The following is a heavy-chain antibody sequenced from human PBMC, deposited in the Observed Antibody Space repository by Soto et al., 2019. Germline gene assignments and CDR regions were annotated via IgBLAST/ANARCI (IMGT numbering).Heavy chain of an antibody. D-gene: IGHD1-1*01. J-gene: IGHJ4*02. CDR1: GFSFSSYA. CDR3: ARGQQGNDY. Sequence: QVHLVESGGGVVQPGRSLRLSCAASGFSFSSYAMHWLRQAPGEGLEWVAVISNDGSNKFFADSVKGRFFISRDNSYNTVFMEMDSLRPDDTAVYYCARGQQGNDYWGQGSLV. CDR2: ISNDGSNK. V-gene: IGHV3-30-3*01.